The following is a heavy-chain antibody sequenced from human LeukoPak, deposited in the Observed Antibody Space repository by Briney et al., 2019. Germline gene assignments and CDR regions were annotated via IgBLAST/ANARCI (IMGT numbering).Heavy chain of an antibody. CDR2: IYYNGST. CDR1: GGAISGGY. V-gene: IGHV4-59*13. CDR3: ARAAGGCSRTICPIPSYGIYA. D-gene: IGHD2-2*01. Sequence: AETQAVTCTVCGGAISGGYGSWIRQPPGKGMERIGHIYYNGSTDYNPSLKSRVTISVDPSKRQFSLKLTSVTAADTAVYYCARAAGGCSRTICPIPSYGIYAWAQGPTFAVSS. J-gene: IGHJ6*02.